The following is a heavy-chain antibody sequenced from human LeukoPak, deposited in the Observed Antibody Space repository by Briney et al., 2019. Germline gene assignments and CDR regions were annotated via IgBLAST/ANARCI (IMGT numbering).Heavy chain of an antibody. V-gene: IGHV1-3*01. CDR2: INAGNGNT. J-gene: IGHJ4*02. D-gene: IGHD6-13*01. CDR1: GYTFTSYA. CDR3: ARDARGSSWYGDFDY. Sequence: ASVKVSCKASGYTFTSYAMHWVRQAPGQRLEWMGWINAGNGNTKYSQKFQGRVTITRDTSASTAYMELSSLRSEDTAVYYCARDARGSSWYGDFDYWGQGTLVTVSS.